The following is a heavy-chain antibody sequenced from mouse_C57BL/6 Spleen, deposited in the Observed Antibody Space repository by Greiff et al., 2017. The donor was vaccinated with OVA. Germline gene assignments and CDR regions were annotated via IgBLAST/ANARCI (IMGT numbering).Heavy chain of an antibody. J-gene: IGHJ4*01. V-gene: IGHV2-2*01. CDR1: GFSLTSYG. D-gene: IGHD1-1*01. CDR2: IWSGGST. Sequence: VHLVESGPGLVQPSHSLSITCTVSGFSLTSYGVHWVRQSPGKGLEWLGVIWSGGSTDYNAAFISRLSISKDNSKSQVFFKMNSLQADDTAIYYCARNSYYYGSSHYAMDYWGQGTSVTVSS. CDR3: ARNSYYYGSSHYAMDY.